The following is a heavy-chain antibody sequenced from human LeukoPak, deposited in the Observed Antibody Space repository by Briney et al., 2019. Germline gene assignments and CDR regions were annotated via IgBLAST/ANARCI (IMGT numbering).Heavy chain of an antibody. D-gene: IGHD4-17*01. CDR2: IYYSGST. CDR3: ARAYGDYDY. Sequence: KASETLSLTCTVSGGSISSSSYYWGWIRQPPGKGLEWIGSIYYSGSTYFNPSLKSRVTISVDTSKNQFSLKLSSVTAADTAVYYCARAYGDYDYWGQGTLVTVSS. J-gene: IGHJ4*02. V-gene: IGHV4-39*01. CDR1: GGSISSSSYY.